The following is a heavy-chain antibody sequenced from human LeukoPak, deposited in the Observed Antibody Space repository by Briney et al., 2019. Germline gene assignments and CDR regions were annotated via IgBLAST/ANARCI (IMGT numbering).Heavy chain of an antibody. Sequence: GRSLRLSCAASGFTFSSYGMHWVRQAPGKGLEWVAVISYDGSNKYYADSVKGRFTISRDNSKNTLYLQMNSLRAEDTAVYYCARDRPLYYYDSSGYVDYWGQGTLVTVSS. J-gene: IGHJ4*02. V-gene: IGHV3-30*03. D-gene: IGHD3-22*01. CDR1: GFTFSSYG. CDR3: ARDRPLYYYDSSGYVDY. CDR2: ISYDGSNK.